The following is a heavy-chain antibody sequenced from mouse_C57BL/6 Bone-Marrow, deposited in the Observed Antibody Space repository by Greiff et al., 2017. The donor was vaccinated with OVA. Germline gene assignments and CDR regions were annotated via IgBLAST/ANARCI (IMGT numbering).Heavy chain of an antibody. V-gene: IGHV1-26*01. CDR1: GYTFTDYY. D-gene: IGHD2-1*01. Sequence: VQLQQSGPELVKPGASVKISCKASGYTFTDYYMNWVKQSHGKSLEWIGDINPNNGGTSYNQKFKGKATLTVVKSSSTAYMELRSLTSEDSAVYYCAIYYGNYKAMDYWGQGTSVTVSS. J-gene: IGHJ4*01. CDR2: INPNNGGT. CDR3: AIYYGNYKAMDY.